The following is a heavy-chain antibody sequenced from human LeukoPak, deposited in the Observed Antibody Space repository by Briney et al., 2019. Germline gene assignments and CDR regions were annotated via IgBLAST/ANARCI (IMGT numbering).Heavy chain of an antibody. CDR2: IHTSGST. Sequence: SETLSLTCTVSGGSISIYHWSWIRQPAGKGLEWIGQIHTSGSTNYNPPLKSRVTMSIDTPENQLSLTIRSVTAADTAVYYCARRDISSGWSFDYWGQGTLVTVSP. CDR1: GGSISIYH. D-gene: IGHD6-19*01. CDR3: ARRDISSGWSFDY. J-gene: IGHJ4*02. V-gene: IGHV4-4*07.